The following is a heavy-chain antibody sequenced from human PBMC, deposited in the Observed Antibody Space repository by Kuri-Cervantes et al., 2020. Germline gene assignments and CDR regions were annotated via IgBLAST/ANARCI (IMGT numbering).Heavy chain of an antibody. D-gene: IGHD6-19*01. CDR2: ISYDGSNK. CDR3: ATAAGSSGRDY. Sequence: GESLKISCAASGFTFSSYSMNWVRQAPGKGLEWVAVISYDGSNKYYADSVKGRFTISRDNSKNTLYLQMNSLRAEDTAVYYCATAAGSSGRDYWGQGTLVTVSS. V-gene: IGHV3-30*03. J-gene: IGHJ4*02. CDR1: GFTFSSYS.